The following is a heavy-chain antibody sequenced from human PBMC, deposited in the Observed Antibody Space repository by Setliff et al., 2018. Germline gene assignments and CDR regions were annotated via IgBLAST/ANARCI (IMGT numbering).Heavy chain of an antibody. D-gene: IGHD6-6*01. CDR2: INHRGST. CDR1: GGTFSDYY. Sequence: SETLSLTCAASGGTFSDYYWTWIRQHPDKGLEWIGEINHRGSTNYNPSLKSGVTISIETSKDQFPLKLISMTAADTAVYYCARGRNIAARLLDSWGQGTLVTVSS. V-gene: IGHV4-34*01. J-gene: IGHJ4*02. CDR3: ARGRNIAARLLDS.